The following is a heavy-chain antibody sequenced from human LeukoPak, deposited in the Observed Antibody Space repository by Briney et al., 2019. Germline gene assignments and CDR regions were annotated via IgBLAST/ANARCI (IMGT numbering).Heavy chain of an antibody. CDR2: IYYSGST. V-gene: IGHV4-39*01. CDR3: ARQASYYYDSSGFWIDY. Sequence: PSETLSLTCTVSGGSTSSSSYYWGWIRQPPGKGLEWIGSIYYSGSTYYNPSLKSRVTISVDTSKNQFSLKLSSVTAADTAVYYCARQASYYYDSSGFWIDYWGQGTLVTVSS. D-gene: IGHD3-22*01. CDR1: GGSTSSSSYY. J-gene: IGHJ4*02.